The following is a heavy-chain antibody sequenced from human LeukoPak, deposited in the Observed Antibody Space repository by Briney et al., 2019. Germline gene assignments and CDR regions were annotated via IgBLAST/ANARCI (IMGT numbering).Heavy chain of an antibody. V-gene: IGHV3-30*03. Sequence: GRSLRLSCAASGFTFSSYGMHWVRQAPGKGLEWVAVISYDGSNKYYADSVKGRFTISRDNSKNTLYLQMNSLRAEDTAVYYCATENNYYDSSGYYYVWGQGTLVTVSS. CDR1: GFTFSSYG. CDR3: ATENNYYDSSGYYYV. J-gene: IGHJ4*02. CDR2: ISYDGSNK. D-gene: IGHD3-22*01.